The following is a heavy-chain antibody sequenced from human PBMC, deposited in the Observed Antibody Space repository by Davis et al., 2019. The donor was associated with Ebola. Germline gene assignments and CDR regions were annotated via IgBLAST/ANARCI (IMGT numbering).Heavy chain of an antibody. CDR2: INSDGSST. Sequence: GESLKISCAASGFTFSSYWMHWVRQAPGKGLVWVSRINSDGSSTSYADSVKGRFTISRDNAKNTLYLQMNSLRAEDTAVYYCARGHRMGYFDYWGQGTLVTVSS. D-gene: IGHD1-14*01. J-gene: IGHJ4*02. V-gene: IGHV3-74*01. CDR3: ARGHRMGYFDY. CDR1: GFTFSSYW.